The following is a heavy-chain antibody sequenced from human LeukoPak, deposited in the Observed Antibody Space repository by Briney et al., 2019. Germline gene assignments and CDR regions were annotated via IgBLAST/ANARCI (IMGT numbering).Heavy chain of an antibody. CDR3: ARDLVVGATTVDY. J-gene: IGHJ4*02. D-gene: IGHD1-26*01. Sequence: SETLSLTCAVYGGSFSGYYWSWIRQPPGKGLEWIGEINHSGYTNYNPSLKSRVTTSIDTSKNQFSLRLSSVTAEDTAVYYCARDLVVGATTVDYWGQGTLVTVSS. CDR1: GGSFSGYY. V-gene: IGHV4-34*01. CDR2: INHSGYT.